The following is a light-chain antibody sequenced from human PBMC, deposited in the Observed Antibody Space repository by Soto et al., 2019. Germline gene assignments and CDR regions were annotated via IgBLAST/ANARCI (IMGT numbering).Light chain of an antibody. CDR3: QLFGSSPRYT. CDR2: GAS. V-gene: IGKV3-20*01. Sequence: EIVLTQSPGTLSLSPGERATLSCRTSESVTSTYLAWYQQKPGQPPRLLIYGASSRATGIPDRFSGSGSGTDFTLTISRLESEDFAVYYCQLFGSSPRYTFGQGTKLEIK. J-gene: IGKJ2*01. CDR1: ESVTSTY.